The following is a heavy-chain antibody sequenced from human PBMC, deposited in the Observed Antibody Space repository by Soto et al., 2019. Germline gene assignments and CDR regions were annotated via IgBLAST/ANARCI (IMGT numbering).Heavy chain of an antibody. CDR1: GFSFSSYA. CDR3: ADGGRYAYY. V-gene: IGHV3-23*01. Sequence: EVQLLESGGGLVQPGGSLRLSCAASGFSFSSYAMSWVRQAPGKGLEWVSTVSGTDGSTYYADSVKGRFTISRDDSQNTLYLQMNTLRAEDTAVYYCADGGRYAYYWGQGTLVTVSS. J-gene: IGHJ4*02. CDR2: VSGTDGST. D-gene: IGHD5-12*01.